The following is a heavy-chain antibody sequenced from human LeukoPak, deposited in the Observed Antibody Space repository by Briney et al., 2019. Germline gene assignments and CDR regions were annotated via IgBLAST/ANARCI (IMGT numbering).Heavy chain of an antibody. CDR3: ARRTRGGPFDY. D-gene: IGHD2-15*01. CDR1: GGSFSGYY. V-gene: IGHV4-34*01. Sequence: KPSETPSLTCAVYGGSFSGYYWSWIRQPPGKGLEWIGEINHSGSTNYNPSLKSRVTISVDTSKNQFSLKLSSVTAADTAVYYCARRTRGGPFDYWGQGTLVTVSS. J-gene: IGHJ4*02. CDR2: INHSGST.